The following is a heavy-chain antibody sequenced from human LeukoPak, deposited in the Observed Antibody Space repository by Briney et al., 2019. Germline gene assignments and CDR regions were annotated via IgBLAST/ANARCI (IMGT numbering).Heavy chain of an antibody. Sequence: ASETLSLTCTVSGGSISSYYWSWIRQPPGKGLEWIGYIYYSGSTNYNPSLKSRVTISVDTSKNQFSLKLSSVTAADTAVYYCARRTRDSYGYFDYWGQGTLVTVSS. CDR2: IYYSGST. V-gene: IGHV4-59*08. CDR3: ARRTRDSYGYFDY. CDR1: GGSISSYY. D-gene: IGHD5-18*01. J-gene: IGHJ4*02.